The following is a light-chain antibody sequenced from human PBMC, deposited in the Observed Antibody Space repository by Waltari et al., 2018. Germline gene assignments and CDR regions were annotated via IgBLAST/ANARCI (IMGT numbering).Light chain of an antibody. CDR2: ENS. J-gene: IGLJ7*01. V-gene: IGLV1-51*02. Sequence: QSALTQPPSVSAAPGYRATISCSGGASNTGNNYVSWYRQFPGTAPKLLIYENSERPSGIPGRFSGSKSGTSATLDITGLQAGDEADYYCGTWDSSLSGAVFGGGTHLTVL. CDR3: GTWDSSLSGAV. CDR1: ASNTGNNY.